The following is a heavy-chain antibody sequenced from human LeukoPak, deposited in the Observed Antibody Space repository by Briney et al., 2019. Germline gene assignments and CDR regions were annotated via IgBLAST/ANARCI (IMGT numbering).Heavy chain of an antibody. CDR1: GGSISSGGYY. CDR2: IYYSGST. Sequence: SQTLSLTCTVSGGSISSGGYYWSWIRQHPGKGLEWIGYIYYSGSTYYNPSLKSRVTVSVDTSKNQFSLKLSSVTAADTAVYYCARDCSGGSCYGAFDIWGQGTMVTVSS. CDR3: ARDCSGGSCYGAFDI. D-gene: IGHD2-15*01. J-gene: IGHJ3*02. V-gene: IGHV4-31*03.